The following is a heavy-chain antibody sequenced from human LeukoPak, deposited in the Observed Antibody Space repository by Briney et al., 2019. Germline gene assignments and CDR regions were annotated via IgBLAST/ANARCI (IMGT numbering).Heavy chain of an antibody. CDR2: ISSSDTTI. J-gene: IGHJ4*02. CDR1: GFTFSDYY. V-gene: IGHV3-11*01. D-gene: IGHD2-2*01. CDR3: ARGLPATLLDY. Sequence: GGSLRLSCVATGFTFSDYYMSWIRQAPGKGLEWVSYISSSDTTIYYADSVKGRFTISRDNAKNSLYLQMNSLRVEDTAVYYCARGLPATLLDYWGQGTLVTVSS.